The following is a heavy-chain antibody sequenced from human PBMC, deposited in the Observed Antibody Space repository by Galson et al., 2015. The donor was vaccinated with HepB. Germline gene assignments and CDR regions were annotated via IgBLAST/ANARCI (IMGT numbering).Heavy chain of an antibody. D-gene: IGHD4-23*01. V-gene: IGHV3-7*01. CDR1: GFTFSSYW. Sequence: SLRLSCAASGFTFSSYWMSWVRQAPGKGLEWVANIKQDGSEKYYVDSVKGRFTISRDNAKNSLYLQMNSLRAEDTAVYYCAELGARTTVVIGYWGQGTLVTVSS. J-gene: IGHJ4*02. CDR3: AELGARTTVVIGY. CDR2: IKQDGSEK.